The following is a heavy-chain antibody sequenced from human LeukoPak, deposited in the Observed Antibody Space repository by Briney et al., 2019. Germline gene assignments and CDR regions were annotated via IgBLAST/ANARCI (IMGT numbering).Heavy chain of an antibody. CDR1: GLIVSSNY. CDR2: IYSGGST. V-gene: IGHV3-53*01. CDR3: VPRSGGMDV. Sequence: GGSLTLSCAVSGLIVSSNYMSWVRQAPGKGLEWVSVIYSGGSTYYADSVKGRFTITRDNSKNTLYLQMNSLRAEDTAVYYCVPRSGGMDVWGQGTTVIVSS. D-gene: IGHD3-16*01. J-gene: IGHJ6*02.